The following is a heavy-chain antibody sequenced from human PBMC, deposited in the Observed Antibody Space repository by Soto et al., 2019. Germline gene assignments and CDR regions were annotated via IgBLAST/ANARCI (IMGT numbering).Heavy chain of an antibody. Sequence: ASVKVSCKASGYTFTSYAMHWVRQAPGQRLEWMGWISAYNGNTNYAQKLQGRVTMTTDTSTSTAYMELRSLRSDDTAVYYCARDSPLNYYDSSGADYWGQGTLVTVS. D-gene: IGHD3-22*01. V-gene: IGHV1-18*01. J-gene: IGHJ4*02. CDR2: ISAYNGNT. CDR3: ARDSPLNYYDSSGADY. CDR1: GYTFTSYA.